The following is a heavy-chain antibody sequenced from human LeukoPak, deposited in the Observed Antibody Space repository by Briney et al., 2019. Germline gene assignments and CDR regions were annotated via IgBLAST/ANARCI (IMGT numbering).Heavy chain of an antibody. D-gene: IGHD4/OR15-4a*01. CDR3: ARHSGARALNY. V-gene: IGHV5-51*01. J-gene: IGHJ4*02. Sequence: GESLKTSCKGSGYTFTNQWIGWVRQMPGKGLGWGRLIYPDDSDTRYSPFFRGQIPISVDKSISTAYLQWSTLKASDTAIYYCARHSGARALNYWGQGTGDSVSS. CDR2: IYPDDSDT. CDR1: GYTFTNQW.